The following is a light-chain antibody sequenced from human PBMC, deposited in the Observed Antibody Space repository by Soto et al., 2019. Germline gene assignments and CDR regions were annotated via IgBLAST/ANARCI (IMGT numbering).Light chain of an antibody. V-gene: IGLV1-47*02. Sequence: QSVLTQPPSASGTPGQRVTISCSGRFSNIGSNYVYWYQQLPGTAPKLPIFTNDQRTSGVPGRFSGSKSGTSASLAISGLRSEDEADYYCAVWDDSLRGWVFGGGTKVTVL. J-gene: IGLJ3*02. CDR2: TND. CDR3: AVWDDSLRGWV. CDR1: FSNIGSNY.